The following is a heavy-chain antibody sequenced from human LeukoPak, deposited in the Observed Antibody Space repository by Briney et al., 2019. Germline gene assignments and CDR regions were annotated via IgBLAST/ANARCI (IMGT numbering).Heavy chain of an antibody. V-gene: IGHV1-18*01. D-gene: IGHD1-7*01. J-gene: IGHJ4*02. CDR1: GYTFTSYG. Sequence: GVSVKVSCKASGYTFTSYGISWVRQAPGQGLEWMGWISAYNGNTNYAQKLQGRVTMTTDTPTSTAYMELRSLRSDDTAVYYCARAGITGTLLGEDYWGQGTLVTVSS. CDR3: ARAGITGTLLGEDY. CDR2: ISAYNGNT.